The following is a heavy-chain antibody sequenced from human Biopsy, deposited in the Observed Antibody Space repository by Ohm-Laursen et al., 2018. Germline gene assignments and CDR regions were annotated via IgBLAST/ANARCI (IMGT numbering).Heavy chain of an antibody. V-gene: IGHV1-69*13. CDR3: VGGQRGPPIGVTVPGDAFDL. J-gene: IGHJ3*01. D-gene: IGHD2/OR15-2a*01. CDR1: GVTFATYA. CDR2: RIPYFNTI. Sequence: SVKVSCKASGVTFATYAFGWVRQAPGQGLEWMGGRIPYFNTIYYARNFQDRAVITADRSARTTDMQLTGLRPDDTAVYYCVGGQRGPPIGVTVPGDAFDLWGPGIMVTVSP.